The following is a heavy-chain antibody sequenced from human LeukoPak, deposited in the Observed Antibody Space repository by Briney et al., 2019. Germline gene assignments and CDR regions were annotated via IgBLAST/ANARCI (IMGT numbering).Heavy chain of an antibody. CDR1: GGSISSGSYY. Sequence: SETLSLTCTVSGGSISSGSYYWSWIRQPPGKGLEWIGYIYYSGSTNYNPSLKSRVTISVDTSKNQFSLKLSSVTAADTAVYYCARRSEQWLVLDYWGQGTLVTVSS. V-gene: IGHV4-61*01. J-gene: IGHJ4*02. CDR2: IYYSGST. CDR3: ARRSEQWLVLDY. D-gene: IGHD6-19*01.